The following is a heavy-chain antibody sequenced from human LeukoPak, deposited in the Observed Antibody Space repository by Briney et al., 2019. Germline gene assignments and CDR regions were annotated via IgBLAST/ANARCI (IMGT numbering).Heavy chain of an antibody. Sequence: EASVKVSCKASGYTFTGYYMHWVRQAPGQGLEWMGWINPNSGGTNYAQKFQGRVTMTRDTSISTVYMELSRLRSDDTAVYYCARDRGSSSSDWFDPWGQGTLVTVSS. CDR1: GYTFTGYY. CDR2: INPNSGGT. CDR3: ARDRGSSSSDWFDP. J-gene: IGHJ5*02. V-gene: IGHV1-2*02. D-gene: IGHD6-13*01.